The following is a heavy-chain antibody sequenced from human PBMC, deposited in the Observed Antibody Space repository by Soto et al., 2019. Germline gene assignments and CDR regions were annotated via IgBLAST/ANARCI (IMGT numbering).Heavy chain of an antibody. J-gene: IGHJ4*02. V-gene: IGHV4-34*01. D-gene: IGHD6-13*01. Sequence: PSETLYLTCAVYVGSFSGYYWNWIRQAPGKGLEWIGEINYSGSSDYNPSLKSRVTISVDTSKNQFSLKLSSVTAADTAVYYCARVDPLGGIAAFFDYWGQGTLVTVSS. CDR3: ARVDPLGGIAAFFDY. CDR2: INYSGSS. CDR1: VGSFSGYY.